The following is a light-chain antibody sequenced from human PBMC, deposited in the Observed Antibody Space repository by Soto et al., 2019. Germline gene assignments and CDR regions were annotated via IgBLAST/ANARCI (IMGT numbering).Light chain of an antibody. Sequence: EIVMTQSPATLSVSPGGRVTLSCRASQSISDTIAWYQQKPGQAPRLLIYGASARATGFPARFGGSGSGTDFTLTISSLQSEDFAVYYCQQYNNWPWTFGQGTKVEIK. V-gene: IGKV3-15*01. J-gene: IGKJ1*01. CDR3: QQYNNWPWT. CDR2: GAS. CDR1: QSISDT.